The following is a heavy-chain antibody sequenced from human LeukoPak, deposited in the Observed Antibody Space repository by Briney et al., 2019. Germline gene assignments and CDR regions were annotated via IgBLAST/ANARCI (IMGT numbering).Heavy chain of an antibody. CDR3: ARERGENIVVVSAAIRGDWFDP. J-gene: IGHJ5*02. V-gene: IGHV4-34*01. Sequence: SETLSLTCAVYGGSFSGYYWSWIRQPPGKGLEWIGEINHSGSTNYNPSLKSRVTISVDTSKNQFSLKLSSVTAADTAVYYCARERGENIVVVSAAIRGDWFDPWGQGTLVTVSS. CDR1: GGSFSGYY. CDR2: INHSGST. D-gene: IGHD2-2*02.